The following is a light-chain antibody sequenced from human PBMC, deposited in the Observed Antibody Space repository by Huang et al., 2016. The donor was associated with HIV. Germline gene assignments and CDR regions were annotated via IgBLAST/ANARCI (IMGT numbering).Light chain of an antibody. CDR1: QPVLYSSNNKNY. V-gene: IGKV4-1*01. CDR2: GAS. CDR3: HQYYRSPWT. J-gene: IGKJ1*01. Sequence: DIVMTQSPDSLAVSLGERATINCKSSQPVLYSSNNKNYLAWSQQKPGQPPKLLIYGASTREAWVPDRFSGSGSGTDFTLTISSRQAADVAVYYCHQYYRSPWTFGQGTKVEIK.